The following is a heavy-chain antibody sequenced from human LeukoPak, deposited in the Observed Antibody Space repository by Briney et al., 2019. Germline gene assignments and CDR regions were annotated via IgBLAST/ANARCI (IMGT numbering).Heavy chain of an antibody. CDR2: INHSGST. CDR1: GGSFSGYY. Sequence: PSETLSLTCAVYGGSFSGYYWSWIRQPPGKGLEWIGEINHSGSTNYNPSLKSRVTISVDTSKNQFSLKLSSVTAADTAVYYCARDSRKMRAVIPNYYYYMDVWGKGTTVTVSS. V-gene: IGHV4-34*01. J-gene: IGHJ6*03. CDR3: ARDSRKMRAVIPNYYYYMDV. D-gene: IGHD6-19*01.